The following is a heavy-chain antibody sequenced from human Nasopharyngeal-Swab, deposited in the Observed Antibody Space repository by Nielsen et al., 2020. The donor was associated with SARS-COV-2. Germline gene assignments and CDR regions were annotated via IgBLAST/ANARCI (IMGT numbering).Heavy chain of an antibody. V-gene: IGHV3-48*02. Sequence: GGSLRLSCAASGFTFSSYSMNWVRQAPGKGLEWVSYISSSSSTIYYADSVKGRFTISRDNAKNSLYLQMNSLRDKDTAVYYCARDGLTYYDILTGYSWFDPWGQGTLVTVSS. D-gene: IGHD3-9*01. CDR3: ARDGLTYYDILTGYSWFDP. CDR2: ISSSSSTI. J-gene: IGHJ5*02. CDR1: GFTFSSYS.